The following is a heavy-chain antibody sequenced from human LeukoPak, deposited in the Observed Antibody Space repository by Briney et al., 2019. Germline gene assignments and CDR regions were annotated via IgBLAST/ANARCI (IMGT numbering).Heavy chain of an antibody. CDR3: ARGRDWLRWFDP. D-gene: IGHD3/OR15-3a*01. CDR2: MNPNSGNT. Sequence: ASVKVSCKASGYTFTNYDINWVRQATGQGLEWLRWMNPNSGNTGYAQKFQGRVTITRNTSISTAYMELSSLTSEDTAVYYCARGRDWLRWFDPWGQGTLVTVSS. J-gene: IGHJ5*02. CDR1: GYTFTNYD. V-gene: IGHV1-8*01.